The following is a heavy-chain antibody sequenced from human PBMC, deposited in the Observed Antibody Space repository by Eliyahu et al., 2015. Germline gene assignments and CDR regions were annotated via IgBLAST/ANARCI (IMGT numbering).Heavy chain of an antibody. D-gene: IGHD5-12*01. CDR2: IYHSGST. Sequence: QLQLQESGSGLVKPSQTLSLTCAXXGGFISSGGYSXSWIRQPPGKGLEWIGYIYHSGSTNYNPSLKSRVTISIDKSKNQFSLKLTSVTAADTALYYCARVSTSGYRQVDYWGQGTLVTVSS. CDR1: GGFISSGGYS. J-gene: IGHJ4*02. V-gene: IGHV4-30-2*01. CDR3: ARVSTSGYRQVDY.